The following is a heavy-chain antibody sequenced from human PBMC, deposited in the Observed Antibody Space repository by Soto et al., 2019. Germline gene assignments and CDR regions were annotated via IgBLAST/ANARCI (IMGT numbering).Heavy chain of an antibody. V-gene: IGHV4-39*01. D-gene: IGHD3-3*01. CDR1: GGSISSSSYY. CDR2: IYYSGST. J-gene: IGHJ6*02. CDR3: ARAYYDFWSGYPMSYGMDV. Sequence: STSLSLTCTFSGGSISSSSYYWGWIRQPPGKGLEWIGSIYYSGSTYYNPSLKSRVTISVDTSKNQFSLKLSSVTAADTAVYYCARAYYDFWSGYPMSYGMDVWGQGTTVTVSS.